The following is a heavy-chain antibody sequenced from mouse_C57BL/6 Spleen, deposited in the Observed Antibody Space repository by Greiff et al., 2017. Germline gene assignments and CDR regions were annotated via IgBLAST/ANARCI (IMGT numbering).Heavy chain of an antibody. D-gene: IGHD3-2*02. CDR1: GYTFTGYW. Sequence: QVQLQQSGAELMKPGASVKLSCKATGYTFTGYWIEWVKQRPGHGLEWIGEILPGSGSTNYNEKFKGKATFTADTSSNTAYMQLSSLTTEDSAFYYCARKAGSGYFTWFAYWGQGTLVTVSA. V-gene: IGHV1-9*01. CDR2: ILPGSGST. J-gene: IGHJ3*01. CDR3: ARKAGSGYFTWFAY.